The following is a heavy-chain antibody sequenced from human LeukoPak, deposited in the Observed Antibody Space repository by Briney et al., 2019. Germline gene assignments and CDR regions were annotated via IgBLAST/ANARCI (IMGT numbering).Heavy chain of an antibody. CDR3: AKDWFATTDY. Sequence: GGSLRLSCAASGFTFSTYAMHWVRQAPGKGLEGVAVIWYDGSNKNYVDSVRGRFSISRDNAKNTVYLQMNSLRVEDTAVYYCAKDWFATTDYWGQGILVTVSS. D-gene: IGHD1/OR15-1a*01. CDR1: GFTFSTYA. CDR2: IWYDGSNK. V-gene: IGHV3-33*03. J-gene: IGHJ4*02.